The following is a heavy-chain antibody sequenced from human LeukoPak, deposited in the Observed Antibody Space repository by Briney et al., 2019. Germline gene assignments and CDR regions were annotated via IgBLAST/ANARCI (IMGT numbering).Heavy chain of an antibody. J-gene: IGHJ4*02. CDR2: ISGSGVNT. CDR1: GFTFSTYA. V-gene: IGHV3-64*01. Sequence: GGTLRLSCAASGFTFSTYAMYWVRQAPGKGLEYVSAISGSGVNTYYANSVKGRFTISRDNSKNTLYLQLGSLRAEDMAVYYCARDSSLGMDWGQGTLVTVSA. D-gene: IGHD1-26*01. CDR3: ARDSSLGMD.